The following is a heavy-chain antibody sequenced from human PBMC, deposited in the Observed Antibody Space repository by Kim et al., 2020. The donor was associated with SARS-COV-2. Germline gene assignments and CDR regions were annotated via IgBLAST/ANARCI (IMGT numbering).Heavy chain of an antibody. V-gene: IGHV3-30*02. D-gene: IGHD4-17*01. CDR3: AKGLDYGGNSKFDY. CDR2: ISHDGRNQ. Sequence: GGSLRLSCAASGFTFRSYGMHWVRQAPGKGLEWLVFISHDGRNQYYADSVKGRFTISRDNSKNTLYLQMDSLRVEDTAVYYCAKGLDYGGNSKFDYWGQGTVVTVSS. J-gene: IGHJ4*02. CDR1: GFTFRSYG.